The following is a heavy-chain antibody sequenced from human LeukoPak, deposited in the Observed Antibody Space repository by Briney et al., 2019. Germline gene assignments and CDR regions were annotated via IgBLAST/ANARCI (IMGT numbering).Heavy chain of an antibody. D-gene: IGHD6-19*01. CDR1: GCTFSSYA. CDR2: IIPIFGTA. V-gene: IGHV1-69*13. Sequence: SLKVSCKASGCTFSSYAISWVRQAPGQGLEWMGGIIPIFGTANYAQKFQGRVTITADESTSTAYMELSSLRSEDTAVYYCASSRFSGWSQIDYWGQGTLVTVSS. CDR3: ASSRFSGWSQIDY. J-gene: IGHJ4*02.